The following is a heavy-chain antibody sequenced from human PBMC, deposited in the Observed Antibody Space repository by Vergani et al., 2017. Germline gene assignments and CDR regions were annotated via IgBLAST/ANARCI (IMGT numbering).Heavy chain of an antibody. CDR1: GFSPSTSGVG. D-gene: IGHD6-13*01. CDR2: IYWNDDK. Sequence: QITLKESGPTLVKPTQTLTLTCTFSGFSPSTSGVGVGWIRQPPGKALEWLALIYWNDDKRYSPSLKSRLTITKDTSKNQVVLTMTNMDPVDTATYYCAHTQQLVHFDYWGQGTLVTVSA. CDR3: AHTQQLVHFDY. V-gene: IGHV2-5*01. J-gene: IGHJ4*02.